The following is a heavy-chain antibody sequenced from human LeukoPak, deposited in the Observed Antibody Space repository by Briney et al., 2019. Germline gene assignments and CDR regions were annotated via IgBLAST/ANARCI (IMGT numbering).Heavy chain of an antibody. CDR3: AKPISPINMVRGVIFDY. V-gene: IGHV3-30*02. CDR2: IRYDGSNK. CDR1: GFTFSSYG. J-gene: IGHJ4*02. Sequence: GGSLRLSCAASGFTFSSYGMHWVRQAPGKGLEWVAFIRYDGSNKYYADSVKGRFTISRDNSKNTLYLQMNSLRAEDTAVYYCAKPISPINMVRGVIFDYWGQGNLVTVSS. D-gene: IGHD3-10*01.